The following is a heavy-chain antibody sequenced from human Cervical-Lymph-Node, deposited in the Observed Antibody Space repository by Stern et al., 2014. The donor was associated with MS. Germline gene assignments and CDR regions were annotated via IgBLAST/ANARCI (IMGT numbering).Heavy chain of an antibody. V-gene: IGHV3-30-3*01. CDR1: GFNFISYS. CDR3: AREPYNYDGDGYLDH. Sequence: QVQLVESGGGVVQPGRSLRLSCAASGFNFISYSMYWVRQAPGQGLEWVAVILHDGSNEYYADSVKGRFTISRDNSKNTVSLQMNSLRVEDTAVYYCAREPYNYDGDGYLDHWGQGTLVTVSS. CDR2: ILHDGSNE. D-gene: IGHD3-22*01. J-gene: IGHJ4*02.